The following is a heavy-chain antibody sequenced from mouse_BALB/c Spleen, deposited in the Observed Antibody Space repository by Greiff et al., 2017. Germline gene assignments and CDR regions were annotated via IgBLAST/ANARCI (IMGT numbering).Heavy chain of an antibody. CDR1: GFTFSSYA. CDR3: ARGTEDYRYQFAY. J-gene: IGHJ3*01. D-gene: IGHD2-14*01. CDR2: ISSGGSYT. V-gene: IGHV5-9-4*01. Sequence: EVMLVESGGGLVKPGGSPKLSCAASGFTFSSYAMSWVRQSPEKRLEWVAEISSGGSYTYYPDTVTGRFTISRDNAKNTLYLEMSSLRSEDTAMYYCARGTEDYRYQFAYWGQGTLVTVSA.